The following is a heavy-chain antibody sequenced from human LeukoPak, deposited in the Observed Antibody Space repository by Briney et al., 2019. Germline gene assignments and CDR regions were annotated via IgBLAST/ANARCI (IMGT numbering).Heavy chain of an antibody. Sequence: SCKASGGTFSSYGMHWVRQAPGKGLEWVAVIWYGGSNKYYADSVKGRFTISRDNSKNTLYLQMNSLRAEDTAVYYCAKESPAGGPFDYWGQGTLVTVSS. D-gene: IGHD1-14*01. CDR1: GGTFSSYG. V-gene: IGHV3-33*06. CDR3: AKESPAGGPFDY. J-gene: IGHJ4*02. CDR2: IWYGGSNK.